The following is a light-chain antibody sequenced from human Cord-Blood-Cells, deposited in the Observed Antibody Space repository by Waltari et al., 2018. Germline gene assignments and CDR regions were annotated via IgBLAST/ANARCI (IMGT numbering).Light chain of an antibody. CDR1: SSDVGGYNY. CDR3: SSYTSSSTLYV. CDR2: DVS. J-gene: IGLJ1*01. V-gene: IGLV2-14*01. Sequence: QSALTQPASVSESPGQSITIPCTGTSSDVGGYNYVPRYQQHPGKAPKLMIYDVSNRPSGVSNRFSGSKSGNTASLTISGLQAEDEADYYCSSYTSSSTLYVFGTGTKVTVL.